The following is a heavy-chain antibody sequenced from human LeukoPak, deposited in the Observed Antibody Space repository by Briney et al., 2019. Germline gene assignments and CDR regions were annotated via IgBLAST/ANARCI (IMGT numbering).Heavy chain of an antibody. Sequence: SETLSLTCAVSGGSFSGCYWSWIRQPPGKGLEWIGEINHSGSTNYNPALKSRVTISVDTSKNQFSLKLSSVTAADTAVYYCARQALRYYFDYWGQGTLVTVSS. CDR3: ARQALRYYFDY. J-gene: IGHJ4*02. CDR1: GGSFSGCY. CDR2: INHSGST. V-gene: IGHV4-34*01.